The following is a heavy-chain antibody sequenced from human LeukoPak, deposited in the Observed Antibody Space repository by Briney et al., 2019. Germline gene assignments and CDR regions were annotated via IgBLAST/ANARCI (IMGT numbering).Heavy chain of an antibody. CDR3: AHTLVGATDPFDY. D-gene: IGHD1-26*01. Sequence: GASVKVSCKASGYTFTSYYMHWVRQAPGQWLEWMGIINPSGGSTSYAQKFQGRVTMTRDTSTSTVYMELSSLRSEDTAVCYCAHTLVGATDPFDYWGQGTLVTVSS. J-gene: IGHJ4*02. CDR1: GYTFTSYY. V-gene: IGHV1-46*01. CDR2: INPSGGST.